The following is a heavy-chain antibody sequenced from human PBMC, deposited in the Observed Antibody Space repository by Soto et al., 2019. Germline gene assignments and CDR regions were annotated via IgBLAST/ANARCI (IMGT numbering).Heavy chain of an antibody. J-gene: IGHJ6*02. D-gene: IGHD4-17*01. V-gene: IGHV5-51*01. Sequence: GESLKISCNVSGDSFNSNWIAWVRQRPGRGLEWMGIIYPIDSDTRYSPSFQGQVTISVDRSVNSAFLQWRSLKASDTATYYCARRSAVTTFYFYGMDVWGQGTKVTVYS. CDR1: GDSFNSNW. CDR3: ARRSAVTTFYFYGMDV. CDR2: IYPIDSDT.